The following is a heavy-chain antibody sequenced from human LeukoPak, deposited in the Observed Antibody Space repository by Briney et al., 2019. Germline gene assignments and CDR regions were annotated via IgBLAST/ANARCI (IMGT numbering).Heavy chain of an antibody. Sequence: SETLSLTCTVSGYSISSGYYWGWIRQPPGKGLEWIGSIYHSGSTYYNPSLKSRVTISVDTSKNQFSLKLSSVTAADTAVYYCARRRTTGTTLWGQGTLVTVSS. J-gene: IGHJ4*02. CDR1: GYSISSGYY. V-gene: IGHV4-38-2*02. D-gene: IGHD1-1*01. CDR3: ARRRTTGTTL. CDR2: IYHSGST.